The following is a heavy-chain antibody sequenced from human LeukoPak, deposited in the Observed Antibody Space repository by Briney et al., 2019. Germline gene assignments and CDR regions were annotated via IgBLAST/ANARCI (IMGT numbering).Heavy chain of an antibody. D-gene: IGHD2-15*01. CDR3: AKDLTVVVVAATSGLWFDP. V-gene: IGHV3-30*18. CDR2: ISYDGSNK. J-gene: IGHJ5*02. CDR1: GFTFSSYG. Sequence: GGSPRLSCAASGFTFSSYGMHWVRQAPGKGLEWVAVISYDGSNKYYADSVKGRFTISRDNSKNTLYLQMNSLRAEDTAVYYCAKDLTVVVVAATSGLWFDPWGQGTLVTVSS.